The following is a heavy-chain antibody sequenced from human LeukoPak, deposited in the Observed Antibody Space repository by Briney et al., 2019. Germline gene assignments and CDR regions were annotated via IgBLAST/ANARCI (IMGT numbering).Heavy chain of an antibody. CDR3: ARDGLHTAHFDY. J-gene: IGHJ4*02. Sequence: GGSLRLSCAASGSTLSNHGMHWVRQAPGKGLEWVSTVSGSSNIHYSDSVKGRFTISRDNARNSLYLQMNSLRDEDTAVYYCARDGLHTAHFDYWGQGTLVTVSS. CDR1: GSTLSNHG. CDR2: VSGSSNI. D-gene: IGHD5-18*01. V-gene: IGHV3-69-1*01.